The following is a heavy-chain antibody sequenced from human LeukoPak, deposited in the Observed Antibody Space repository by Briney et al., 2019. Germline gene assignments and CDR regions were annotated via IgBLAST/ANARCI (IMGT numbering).Heavy chain of an antibody. V-gene: IGHV4-4*07. CDR3: ARVRGSSGSYEYYHYMDV. CDR1: GGSISSYS. CDR2: IYTSGST. J-gene: IGHJ6*03. Sequence: SETLSLTCSVSGGSISSYSWSWIRQPAGKGLEWIGRIYTSGSTNYNPSLKSRVTMSVDTSKKQFSLKLSSVTAADTAVYYCARVRGSSGSYEYYHYMDVWGKGTTVTISS. D-gene: IGHD1-26*01.